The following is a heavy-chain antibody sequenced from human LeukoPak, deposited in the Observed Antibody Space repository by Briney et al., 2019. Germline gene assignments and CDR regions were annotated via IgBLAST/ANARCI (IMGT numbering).Heavy chain of an antibody. Sequence: ASVKVSCKASGYTFTSYYMQWVRQAPGQGLEWIGIINPSGGSTSYAQKFQGRVTMTRDTSTSTVYMELSSLRSDDTAVYYCARGHGSGFYWFDPWGQGTLVTVSS. CDR1: GYTFTSYY. V-gene: IGHV1-46*01. J-gene: IGHJ5*02. CDR3: ARGHGSGFYWFDP. D-gene: IGHD3-10*01. CDR2: INPSGGST.